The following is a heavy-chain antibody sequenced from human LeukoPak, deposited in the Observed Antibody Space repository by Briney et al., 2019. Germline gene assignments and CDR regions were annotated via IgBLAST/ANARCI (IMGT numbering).Heavy chain of an antibody. V-gene: IGHV2-5*02. J-gene: IGHJ6*02. D-gene: IGHD6-13*01. CDR2: IYWDDDK. CDR3: AHTNSSSWYELYYYYYGMDV. CDR1: GFSLSTSGVG. Sequence: SGPTLVKPTQTLTLTCTFSGFSLSTSGVGVGWIRQPPGKALEWLALIYWDDDKRYSPSLKSRLTITKDTSKNQVVLTMTNMDPVDTATYYCAHTNSSSWYELYYYYYGMDVWGQGTTVTVSS.